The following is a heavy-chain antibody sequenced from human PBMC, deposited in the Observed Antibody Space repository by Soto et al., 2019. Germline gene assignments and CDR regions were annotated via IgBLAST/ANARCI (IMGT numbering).Heavy chain of an antibody. Sequence: ASVKVSCKASGYTFTSYGISWVRQAPGQGLEWMGWISAYNGNTNYAQKLQGRVTMITDTSTSTAYMELRSLRSDDTAVYYCARDDPLEGYCSGGSCYSRLGWIDPWGQGTLVTVSS. V-gene: IGHV1-18*01. CDR2: ISAYNGNT. CDR1: GYTFTSYG. D-gene: IGHD2-15*01. CDR3: ARDDPLEGYCSGGSCYSRLGWIDP. J-gene: IGHJ5*02.